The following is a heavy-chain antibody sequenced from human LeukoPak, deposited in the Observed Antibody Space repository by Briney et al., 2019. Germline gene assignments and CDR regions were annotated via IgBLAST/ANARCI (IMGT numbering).Heavy chain of an antibody. CDR2: IDNDGGKT. CDR3: AKSGARWSHFDY. D-gene: IGHD3-3*01. V-gene: IGHV3-23*01. CDR1: GFIFINYA. J-gene: IGHJ4*02. Sequence: GGSLRLSCTASGFIFINYAMNWGRQAPGKGLEWGADIDNDGGKTYYTDSEKGRFTISRDKSKNTLYLQMNSLRAEDTALYYCAKSGARWSHFDYWGQGTLVTVSS.